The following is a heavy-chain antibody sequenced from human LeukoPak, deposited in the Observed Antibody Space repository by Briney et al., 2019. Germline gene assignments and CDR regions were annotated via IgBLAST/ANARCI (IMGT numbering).Heavy chain of an antibody. CDR2: ISVYSGNT. V-gene: IGHV1-18*01. Sequence: ASVTVSCTASGYTFASYGVSWVRQAPGQGPEWMAWISVYSGNTEYAQKFQDRVTLTADTSTSTVFMELRSPTSDDTAIYYCARDGWSLGPWGQGTLVTVSS. CDR3: ARDGWSLGP. CDR1: GYTFASYG. D-gene: IGHD2-8*01. J-gene: IGHJ5*02.